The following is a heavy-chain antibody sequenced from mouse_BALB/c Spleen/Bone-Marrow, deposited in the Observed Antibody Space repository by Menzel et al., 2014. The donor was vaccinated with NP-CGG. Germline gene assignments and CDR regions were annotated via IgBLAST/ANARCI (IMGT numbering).Heavy chain of an antibody. V-gene: IGHV2-9*02. CDR3: AREGVYYRHIDY. CDR1: GFSLTTYG. CDR2: IWAGGYT. D-gene: IGHD2-14*01. Sequence: VQLVESGPGLVAPSQSLSITCTVSGFSLTTYGVHWVRQPPGKGLEWLGVIWAGGYTNYSSALLSRLSISKDKSKSQVFLKMNSLQTDDTAMYYCAREGVYYRHIDYWGQGTTLTVSS. J-gene: IGHJ2*01.